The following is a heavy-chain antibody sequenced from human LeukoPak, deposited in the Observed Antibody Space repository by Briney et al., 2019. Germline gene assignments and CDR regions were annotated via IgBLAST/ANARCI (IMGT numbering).Heavy chain of an antibody. Sequence: GGSLRLSCAASGFTLSSHAMNWVRQPPGKGLDWVSSIDKSGDGAFYADSVKGRFTISRDNSKNTLYLQMNSLRREDTAVYYCARRGGTSGWGAFDIWGQGAMVTVSS. CDR3: ARRGGTSGWGAFDI. J-gene: IGHJ3*02. D-gene: IGHD2-2*01. CDR1: GFTLSSHA. CDR2: IDKSGDGA. V-gene: IGHV3-23*01.